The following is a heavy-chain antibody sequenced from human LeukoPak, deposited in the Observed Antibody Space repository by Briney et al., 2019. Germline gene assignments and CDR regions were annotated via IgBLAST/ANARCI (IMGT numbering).Heavy chain of an antibody. Sequence: GGSLRLSCVVSGFTFSSYNMHWVRQAPGKGLEWISYISFTSNTIYYADSVTGRFTISRDNANNSLHLQMNSLRDEDTAVYYCARDDFWRVYHFDSWGQGTLVTVSS. V-gene: IGHV3-48*02. CDR2: ISFTSNTI. CDR3: ARDDFWRVYHFDS. CDR1: GFTFSSYN. J-gene: IGHJ4*02. D-gene: IGHD3-3*01.